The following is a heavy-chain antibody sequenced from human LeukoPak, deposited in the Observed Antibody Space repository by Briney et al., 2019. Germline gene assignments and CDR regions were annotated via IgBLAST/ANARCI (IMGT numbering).Heavy chain of an antibody. CDR2: IWYDGSNK. D-gene: IGHD5-18*01. CDR3: AKAGYGYPY. V-gene: IGHV3-30*02. Sequence: GGSLRLSCAASGFTFSSYDMHWVRQAPGKGLDWVAFIWYDGSNKYYADSVKGRFTISRDNSKNTLYLQMNSLRAEDTAVYYCAKAGYGYPYWGQGTLVTVSS. CDR1: GFTFSSYD. J-gene: IGHJ4*02.